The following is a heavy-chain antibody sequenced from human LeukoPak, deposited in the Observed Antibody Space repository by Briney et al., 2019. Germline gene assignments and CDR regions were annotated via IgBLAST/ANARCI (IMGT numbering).Heavy chain of an antibody. D-gene: IGHD3-10*01. CDR1: GYTFTSYG. CDR2: ISAYNGNT. J-gene: IGHJ5*02. Sequence: ASVKVSCKASGYTFTSYGISWVRQAPGQGLEWMGWISAYNGNTNYARKLQGRVTMTTDTSTSTAYMELRSLRSDDTAVYYCARAGLVRGVLRWFDPWGQGTLVTVSS. CDR3: ARAGLVRGVLRWFDP. V-gene: IGHV1-18*01.